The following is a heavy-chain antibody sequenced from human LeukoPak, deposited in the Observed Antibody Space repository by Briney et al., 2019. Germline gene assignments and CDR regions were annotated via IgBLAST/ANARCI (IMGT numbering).Heavy chain of an antibody. CDR1: GFTFSNYW. CDR3: ARAPYSLYGDYLYSSGMDV. J-gene: IGHJ6*02. Sequence: GGSLRLSCAASGFTFSNYWMHWVRQAPGKGLVWVSRMNRDGSSTSYADSVKGRFTISRDNAKNTLYLQMNSLRAEDTAVYYCARAPYSLYGDYLYSSGMDVWGQGTTVTVSS. CDR2: MNRDGSST. D-gene: IGHD4-17*01. V-gene: IGHV3-74*01.